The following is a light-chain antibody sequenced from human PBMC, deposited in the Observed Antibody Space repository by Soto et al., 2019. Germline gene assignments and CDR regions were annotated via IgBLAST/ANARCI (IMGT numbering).Light chain of an antibody. CDR3: QQRSNWRIT. CDR1: QSVSTY. J-gene: IGKJ5*01. V-gene: IGKV3-11*01. Sequence: EIVLTQSPATLSLSPGERATLSCRASQSVSTYLAWYQQKPGQAPRLLIYDVSNRATGIPARFSGSGSGTDFTLTISSLEPEDFAVNYCQQRSNWRITFGQGTRLEIK. CDR2: DVS.